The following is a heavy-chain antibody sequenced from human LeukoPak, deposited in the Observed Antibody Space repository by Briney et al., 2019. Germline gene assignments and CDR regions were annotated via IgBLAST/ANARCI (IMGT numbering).Heavy chain of an antibody. Sequence: SGGSLRLPCAASGFTFSSYSMNWVRQAPGKGLEWVSSISSSSSYIYYADSVKGRFTISRGNAKNSLYLQMNSLRAEDTAVYYCARVGYYDSSGYYWGQGTLVTVSS. CDR2: ISSSSSYI. V-gene: IGHV3-21*01. CDR1: GFTFSSYS. D-gene: IGHD3-22*01. CDR3: ARVGYYDSSGYY. J-gene: IGHJ4*02.